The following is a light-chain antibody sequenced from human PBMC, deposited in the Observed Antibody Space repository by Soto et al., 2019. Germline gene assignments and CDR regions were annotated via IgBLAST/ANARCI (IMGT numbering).Light chain of an antibody. Sequence: IVGTQSPDTLSLSPGERATLACRSSQSVRNNYLAWYQVRPGQAPRLLIYDASTKATAIPDRISGGGSGTDFTLTITGLEPEDLAVYYCQQYGSSPPFTFGQGRRLEI. CDR2: DAS. J-gene: IGKJ5*01. V-gene: IGKV3-20*01. CDR3: QQYGSSPPFT. CDR1: QSVRNNY.